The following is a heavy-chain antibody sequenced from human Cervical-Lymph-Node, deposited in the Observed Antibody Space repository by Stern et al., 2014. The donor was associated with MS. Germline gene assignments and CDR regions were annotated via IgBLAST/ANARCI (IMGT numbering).Heavy chain of an antibody. J-gene: IGHJ6*02. CDR2: IWYDGSNK. V-gene: IGHV3-33*01. D-gene: IGHD3-3*01. Sequence: QVQLVESGGGVVQPGRSLRLSCAASGFTFSSYGMHWVRQAPGKGLEWVAVIWYDGSNKYYADSVKGRFTISRDNSKNTLYLQMNSLRAEDTAVYYCARDPGPWLLSDYYYYGMDVWGQGTTVTVSS. CDR1: GFTFSSYG. CDR3: ARDPGPWLLSDYYYYGMDV.